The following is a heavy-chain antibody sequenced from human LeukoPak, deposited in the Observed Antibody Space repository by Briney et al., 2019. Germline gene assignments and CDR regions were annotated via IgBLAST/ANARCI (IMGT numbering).Heavy chain of an antibody. CDR3: ARVHDFWSGYSEFDY. J-gene: IGHJ4*02. Sequence: GASVKVSCKASGGTFSSYAISWVRQAPGQGLEWMGRIIPILGIANYAQKFQGRVTITADKSTSTAYMEMSSLRSEDTAVYYCARVHDFWSGYSEFDYWGQGTLVTVSS. D-gene: IGHD3-3*01. CDR1: GGTFSSYA. CDR2: IIPILGIA. V-gene: IGHV1-69*04.